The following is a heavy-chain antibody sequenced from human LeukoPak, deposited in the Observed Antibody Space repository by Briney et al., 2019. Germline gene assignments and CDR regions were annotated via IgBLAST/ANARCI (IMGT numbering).Heavy chain of an antibody. CDR1: GGSVSSGSYY. Sequence: SETLSLTSTVSGGSVSSGSYYWSWIRQPPGKGLEWIGYIYYSGSTNYNPSLKSRVTISVDTSKNQFSLKLSSVTAADTAVYYCARRTYSSGWSNFDYWGQGTLVTVSS. J-gene: IGHJ4*02. CDR2: IYYSGST. D-gene: IGHD6-19*01. CDR3: ARRTYSSGWSNFDY. V-gene: IGHV4-61*01.